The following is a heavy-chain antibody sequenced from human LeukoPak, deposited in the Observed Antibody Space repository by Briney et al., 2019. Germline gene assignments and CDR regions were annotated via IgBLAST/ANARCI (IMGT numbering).Heavy chain of an antibody. D-gene: IGHD1-26*01. CDR1: GFTFSTYG. J-gene: IGHJ4*02. Sequence: GRSLRLSCTASGFTFSTYGMHWVRQAPGKGLEWVAVIWYVGSNKYYADSVKGRFTISRDNSKNTLYLQMNSLRADDTAVYYCARAVGPFDYWGQGTLVTVSS. CDR2: IWYVGSNK. CDR3: ARAVGPFDY. V-gene: IGHV3-33*01.